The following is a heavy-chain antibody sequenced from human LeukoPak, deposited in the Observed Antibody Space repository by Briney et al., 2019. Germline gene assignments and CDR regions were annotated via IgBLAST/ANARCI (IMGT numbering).Heavy chain of an antibody. Sequence: PSETLSLTCTVSGGSISSYYWSWIRQPPGKGLEWIGYIYYSGSTNYNPSLKSRVTISVDTSKTQFSLKLSSVTTADTAVYYCARLPLAAAGTGGFDYWGQGTLVTVSS. D-gene: IGHD6-13*01. V-gene: IGHV4-59*01. CDR3: ARLPLAAAGTGGFDY. J-gene: IGHJ4*02. CDR1: GGSISSYY. CDR2: IYYSGST.